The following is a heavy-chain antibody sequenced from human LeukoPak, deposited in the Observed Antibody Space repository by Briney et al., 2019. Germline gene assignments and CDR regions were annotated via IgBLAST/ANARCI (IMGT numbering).Heavy chain of an antibody. Sequence: SETLSLTCTVSGGSISSYYWSWIRQPPGKGLEWIGYIYYSGSTNYNPSLKSRVTISVDTSKNQFSLKLSSVTAADTAVYYCARQGARGSGWYFLSRGSGGSHDYWGQGTLVTVSS. V-gene: IGHV4-59*08. CDR2: IYYSGST. CDR3: ARQGARGSGWYFLSRGSGGSHDY. D-gene: IGHD6-19*01. J-gene: IGHJ4*02. CDR1: GGSISSYY.